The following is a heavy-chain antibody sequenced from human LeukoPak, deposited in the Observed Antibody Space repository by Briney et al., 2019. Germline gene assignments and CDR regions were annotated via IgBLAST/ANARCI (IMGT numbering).Heavy chain of an antibody. J-gene: IGHJ3*02. CDR2: IYYSGSI. Sequence: SETLSLTCTVSGASISSYYWSWIRQPPGQGLEWIGYIYYSGSINYNPSLKSRVFISVDTSKNQFSLKVSSVTAADTAVYYCARGAYCGGDCYSYPHDAFDIWGQGTMVTVSS. V-gene: IGHV4-59*01. CDR3: ARGAYCGGDCYSYPHDAFDI. D-gene: IGHD2-21*02. CDR1: GASISSYY.